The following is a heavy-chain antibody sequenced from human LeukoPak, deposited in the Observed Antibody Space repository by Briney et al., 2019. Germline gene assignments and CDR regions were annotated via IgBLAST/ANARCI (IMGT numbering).Heavy chain of an antibody. CDR1: GGSISSYY. D-gene: IGHD4-17*01. J-gene: IGHJ4*02. CDR3: ARHEATVTNFDY. V-gene: IGHV4-59*08. Sequence: PSETLSLTYTVSGGSISSYYWSWIRQPPGKGLEWIGYICYSGSTNYNPSLKSRVTISVDTSKNQFSLKLSSVTAADTAVYYCARHEATVTNFDYWGQGTLVTVSS. CDR2: ICYSGST.